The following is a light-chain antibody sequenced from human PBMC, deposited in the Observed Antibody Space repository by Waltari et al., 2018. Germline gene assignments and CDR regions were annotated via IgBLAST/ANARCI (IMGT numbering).Light chain of an antibody. V-gene: IGKV3-20*01. CDR1: QSVSSSH. CDR2: GAS. J-gene: IGKJ1*01. Sequence: IVWTRSPGTLSLSPGERAPLSCSASQSVSSSHLAWYQQKPGQAPRLLIYGASSRATGMPDRFSGSGSGTDFTLTIIRLEPEDFAVYDCQPYGSSPRTFGQGPKV. CDR3: QPYGSSPRT.